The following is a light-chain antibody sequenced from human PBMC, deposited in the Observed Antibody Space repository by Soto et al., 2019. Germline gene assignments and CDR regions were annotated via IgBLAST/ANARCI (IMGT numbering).Light chain of an antibody. J-gene: IGLJ1*01. CDR1: SSNIGGNS. Sequence: KVTISCSGSSSNIGGNSVSWYQQLPGTAPKLLIYDDNKRPSGIPDRFSGSKSGTSATLGITAFQTGDEADYYCGSWDSSLSAYVFGTGTKVTVL. CDR3: GSWDSSLSAYV. V-gene: IGLV1-51*01. CDR2: DDN.